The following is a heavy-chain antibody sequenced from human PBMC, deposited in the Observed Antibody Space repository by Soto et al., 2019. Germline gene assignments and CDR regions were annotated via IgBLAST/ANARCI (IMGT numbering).Heavy chain of an antibody. CDR3: ARAGGNGTWSLDV. J-gene: IGHJ3*01. D-gene: IGHD1-1*01. V-gene: IGHV4-30-4*01. CDR2: IHYSGTT. CDR1: GDSISGSDFY. Sequence: QVGLQQTGPGLVKPSQTLSLTCAVSGDSISGSDFYWDWIRQSPGKGLEWIGYIHYSGTTYYNLSLKSRVTFSEDTSKNQVSLSLTSVTAADTAVYYCARAGGNGTWSLDVWGRGTMVLVSS.